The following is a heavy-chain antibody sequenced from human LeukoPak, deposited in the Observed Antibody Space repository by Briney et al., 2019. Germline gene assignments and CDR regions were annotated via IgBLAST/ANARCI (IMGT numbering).Heavy chain of an antibody. CDR3: ARLNISPYWFDY. CDR2: INPNSGGT. D-gene: IGHD2-8*02. J-gene: IGHJ4*02. Sequence: ASVKVSCKASGYTFTDYYMHWVRQAPGQGLEWMGWINPNSGGTDYAQKFQGRVTMTRDTSISTAYMELSRLRSDDTAVYYCARLNISPYWFDYWGQGTLVTVSS. CDR1: GYTFTDYY. V-gene: IGHV1-2*02.